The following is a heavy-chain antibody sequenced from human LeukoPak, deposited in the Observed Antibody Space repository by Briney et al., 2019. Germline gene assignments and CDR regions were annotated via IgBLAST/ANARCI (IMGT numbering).Heavy chain of an antibody. Sequence: SQTLSLTCAISGDSVSSNSAAWNWIRQSPSRGLGWLGRTYYRSKWYNDYAVSVKSRITINPDTSKNQFSLQLNSVTPEDTAVYYCVLSSYGQNWFDPWGQGTLVTVSS. CDR2: TYYRSKWYN. D-gene: IGHD5-18*01. CDR3: VLSSYGQNWFDP. CDR1: GDSVSSNSAA. J-gene: IGHJ5*02. V-gene: IGHV6-1*01.